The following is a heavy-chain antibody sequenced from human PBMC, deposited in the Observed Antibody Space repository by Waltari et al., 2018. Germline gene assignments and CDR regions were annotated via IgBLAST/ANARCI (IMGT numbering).Heavy chain of an antibody. D-gene: IGHD3-22*01. CDR3: AHKAWVLPHYYYYGMDV. V-gene: IGHV2-5*01. CDR2: IYWNDDK. CDR1: GFSLSTSGVG. J-gene: IGHJ6*02. Sequence: QITLKESGPTLVKPTQTLTLTCTFSGFSLSTSGVGVGWIRQPPGKALEWLALIYWNDDKRYSPSLKSRLTITKDTSKNQVVRTMTNMDPVDTATYYCAHKAWVLPHYYYYGMDVWGQGTTVTVSS.